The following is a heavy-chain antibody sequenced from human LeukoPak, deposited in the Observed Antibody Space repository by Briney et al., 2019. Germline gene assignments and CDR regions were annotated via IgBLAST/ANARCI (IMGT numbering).Heavy chain of an antibody. V-gene: IGHV3-23*01. CDR1: GFTFTSYA. CDR2: INGSGGST. CDR3: AKGPDRNYYFDY. J-gene: IGHJ4*02. D-gene: IGHD3-22*01. Sequence: GGSLKLSCAASGFTFTSYAMSWVRQAPGKGLEWVSPINGSGGSTYYADSVKGRFTIYRDNSKNTLYLQMNSLRAEDTAVYYCAKGPDRNYYFDYWGQGTLVTVPS.